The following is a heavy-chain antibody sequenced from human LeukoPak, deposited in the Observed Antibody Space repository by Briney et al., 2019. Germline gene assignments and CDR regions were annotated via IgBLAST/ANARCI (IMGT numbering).Heavy chain of an antibody. D-gene: IGHD1-26*01. CDR2: ISGSGGST. J-gene: IGHJ4*02. CDR1: GFTFSSYA. Sequence: GGSLRLSCAASGFTFSSYAMSWVRQAPGKGLEWVSAISGSGGSTYYADSVKGRFTISRDNSKNTLYLQMNSLRAEDTALYHCARVSGSYWAYYFDYWGQGTLVTVSS. V-gene: IGHV3-23*01. CDR3: ARVSGSYWAYYFDY.